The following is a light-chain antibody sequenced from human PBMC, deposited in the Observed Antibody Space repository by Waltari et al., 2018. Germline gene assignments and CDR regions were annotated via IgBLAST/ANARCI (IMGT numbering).Light chain of an antibody. V-gene: IGLV3-19*01. J-gene: IGLJ3*02. CDR1: SLRQSF. CDR2: GVG. CDR3: NSRDISGNHWV. Sequence: SSELTQDPAVSVALGQTVRITCQGDSLRQSFASWYQQKPGQAPVLSVFGVGNRPAGITDRFSGSNSGSTAFLTVTGAQADDEADYYCNSRDISGNHWVFGGGTRLTVL.